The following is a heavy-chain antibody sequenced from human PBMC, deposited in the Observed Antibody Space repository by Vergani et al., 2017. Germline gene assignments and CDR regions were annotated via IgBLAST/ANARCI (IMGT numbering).Heavy chain of an antibody. CDR3: VRVKGSNWNDHLYDI. Sequence: EVQLVESGGGLVKPGGSLRLSCAASEFIFSDHYMDWVRQAPGKGLEWVGRIRNKANDYTTQYAASVKGRFTISRDDSKSYLYLQMNSLQTEDTALYYCVRVKGSNWNDHLYDIWGQGTLVTVSS. V-gene: IGHV3-72*01. D-gene: IGHD1-1*01. CDR1: EFIFSDHY. J-gene: IGHJ3*02. CDR2: IRNKANDYTT.